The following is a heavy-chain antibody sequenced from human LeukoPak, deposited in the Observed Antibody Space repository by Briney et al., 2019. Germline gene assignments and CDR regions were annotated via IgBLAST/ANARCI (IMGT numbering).Heavy chain of an antibody. CDR2: ISDSGST. CDR1: GGSHSTHH. D-gene: IGHD3-22*01. V-gene: IGHV4-59*11. J-gene: IGHJ4*02. Sequence: SETLSLTCTVSGGSHSTHHWSWFRQSPGRGLEWIGYISDSGSTNYNPSLKSRVTISVDTSKNQISLMLSSVTAADTAVYYCARGYDSSAYYPFNYWGQGTLVTVSS. CDR3: ARGYDSSAYYPFNY.